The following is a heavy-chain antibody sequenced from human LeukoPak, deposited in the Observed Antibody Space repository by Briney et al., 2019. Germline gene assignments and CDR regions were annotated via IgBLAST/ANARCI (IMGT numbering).Heavy chain of an antibody. CDR3: ARLKGGGAFDI. J-gene: IGHJ3*02. V-gene: IGHV3-74*01. CDR1: GFTFSSYW. Sequence: PGGSLRPSCAASGFTFSSYWMHWVRQAPGKGLVWVSRSNGDGSSTIHADSVKGRFTISRDNAKNSLYLQMNSLRAEDTAVYYCARLKGGGAFDIWGQGTMVTVSS. D-gene: IGHD3-16*01. CDR2: SNGDGSST.